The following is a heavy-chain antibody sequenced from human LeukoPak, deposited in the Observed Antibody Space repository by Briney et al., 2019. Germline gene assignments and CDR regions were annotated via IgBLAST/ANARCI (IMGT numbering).Heavy chain of an antibody. CDR1: GFTVSSKY. J-gene: IGHJ3*02. CDR2: LYSNGNT. Sequence: GGSLRLSCAASGFTVSSKYMSWVRQAPGKGLEWVSTLYSNGNTYYADSVKGRFTISRDNSKNTLYLQMNSLRAEDTAVYYCAREPVPGYSSGWDDAFDIWGQGTMVTVSS. CDR3: AREPVPGYSSGWDDAFDI. V-gene: IGHV3-66*03. D-gene: IGHD6-19*01.